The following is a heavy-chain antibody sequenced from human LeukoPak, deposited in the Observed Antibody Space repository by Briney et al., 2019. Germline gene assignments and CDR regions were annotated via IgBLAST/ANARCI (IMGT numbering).Heavy chain of an antibody. CDR2: IIPIFSAT. CDR3: ARWAASTVTTFWGPGDF. D-gene: IGHD4-17*01. V-gene: IGHV1-69*01. Sequence: SVNVSCKAAGGNFRSYAINWVRPAPGQGLEWMGGIIPIFSATTYAQEFQGKVTLTADESTSTAYMELNNLKSEDTAVYYCARWAASTVTTFWGPGDFWGQGTLVTVSS. J-gene: IGHJ4*02. CDR1: GGNFRSYA.